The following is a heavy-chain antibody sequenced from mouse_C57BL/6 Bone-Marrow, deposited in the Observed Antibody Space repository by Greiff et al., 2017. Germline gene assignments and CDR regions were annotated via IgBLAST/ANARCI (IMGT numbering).Heavy chain of an antibody. Sequence: EVHLVESEGGLVQPGSSMKLSCTASGFTFSDYYMAWVRQVPEKGLEWVANINYDGSSTYYLDSLKSRFIISRDNAKNILYLQMSSLKSEDTATYYCARDDNGEAMDYWGQGTSVTVSS. CDR1: GFTFSDYY. V-gene: IGHV5-16*01. CDR3: ARDDNGEAMDY. J-gene: IGHJ4*01. CDR2: INYDGSST.